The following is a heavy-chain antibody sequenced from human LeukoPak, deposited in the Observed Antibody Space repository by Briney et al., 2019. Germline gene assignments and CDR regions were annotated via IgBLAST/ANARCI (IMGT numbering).Heavy chain of an antibody. Sequence: ASVTVSFKASGYTFTNYGISWVRQAPGQGLEWMGWISGYNVNTNHAQKLQGRVTLTTDTSTRTAYMELRSLRSDDTAVYYCARGGGGDAFDIWGQGTMVTVSS. J-gene: IGHJ3*02. D-gene: IGHD2-21*01. V-gene: IGHV1-18*01. CDR2: ISGYNVNT. CDR1: GYTFTNYG. CDR3: ARGGGGDAFDI.